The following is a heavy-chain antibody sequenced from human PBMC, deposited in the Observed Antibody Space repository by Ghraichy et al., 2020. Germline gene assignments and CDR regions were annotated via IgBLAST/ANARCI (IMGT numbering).Heavy chain of an antibody. CDR2: ISDRGVTT. J-gene: IGHJ4*02. V-gene: IGHV3-23*01. D-gene: IGHD2-21*02. CDR1: GFTFNTYG. Sequence: GGSLRLSCAASGFTFNTYGMSWVRQAPGKGLEWVSAISDRGVTTYYADSVKGRFTISRDNSKNTVYLQMNTLRVEDTAVYYCALPYYGDSGGRGCWGQGTLVTVSS. CDR3: ALPYYGDSGGRGC.